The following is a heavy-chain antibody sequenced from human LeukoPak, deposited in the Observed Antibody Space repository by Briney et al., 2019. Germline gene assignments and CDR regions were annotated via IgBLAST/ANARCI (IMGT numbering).Heavy chain of an antibody. CDR1: GGSFSGYY. J-gene: IGHJ4*02. CDR2: INHSGST. V-gene: IGHV4-34*01. Sequence: SETLSLTCAVYGGSFSGYYWSWIRQPPGKGLEWIGEINHSGSTNYNPSLKSRVTISVDTSKNQFSLKLSSVTAADTAVYYCARGLGSYGGGNWGQGTLVTVSS. D-gene: IGHD1-26*01. CDR3: ARGLGSYGGGN.